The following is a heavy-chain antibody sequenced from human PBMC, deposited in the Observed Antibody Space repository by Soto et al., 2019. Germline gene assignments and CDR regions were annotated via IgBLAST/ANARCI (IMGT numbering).Heavy chain of an antibody. CDR3: ATCFKATTWAYMDV. CDR1: GGSVSSYY. CDR2: TFYTGST. Sequence: PSETLSLTCSVTGGSVSSYYWTWIRQPPGKGLEWIGYTFYTGSTNYNPSLKSRVSISVDTSKNQVSLTLSSVTDADTAVYFCATCFKATTWAYMDVSGKGATVTVSS. J-gene: IGHJ6*03. D-gene: IGHD1-7*01. V-gene: IGHV4-59*02.